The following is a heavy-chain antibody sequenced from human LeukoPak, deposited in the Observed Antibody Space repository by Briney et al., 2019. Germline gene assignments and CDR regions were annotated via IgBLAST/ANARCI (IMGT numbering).Heavy chain of an antibody. V-gene: IGHV3-11*01. CDR3: ARTPSAFDI. CDR1: GFTFSDYY. CDR2: ISSSGSTI. Sequence: PGGSLRLSCAASGFTFSDYYRSWIRQAPGKGLEWVSYISSSGSTIYYAVSVTGRFTISTDNAKNSMYLQMNSLRAEDTAVYYCARTPSAFDIWGQGTMVTVSS. J-gene: IGHJ3*02.